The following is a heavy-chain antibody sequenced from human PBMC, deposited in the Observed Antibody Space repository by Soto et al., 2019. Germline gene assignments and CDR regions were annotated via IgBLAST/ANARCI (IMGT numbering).Heavy chain of an antibody. J-gene: IGHJ5*02. CDR2: IYYSGST. CDR3: ARGTLRPGPDTEKNWFDP. CDR1: GGSISSGGYY. V-gene: IGHV4-31*03. D-gene: IGHD3-3*01. Sequence: SETLSLTCTVPGGSISSGGYYWSWIRQHPGKGLEWIGYIYYSGSTYYNPSLKSRVTISVDTSKNQFSLKLSSVTAADTAVYYCARGTLRPGPDTEKNWFDPWGQGTLVTVSS.